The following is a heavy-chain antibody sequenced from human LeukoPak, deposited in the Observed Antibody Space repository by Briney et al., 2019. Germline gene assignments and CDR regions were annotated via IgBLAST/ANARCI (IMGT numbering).Heavy chain of an antibody. CDR1: GGSISSGGYY. CDR3: ARVRIVGAKGQYFQH. Sequence: SETLSLTCTVSGGSISSGGYYWSWIRQPPGKGLEWIGYIYHSESTYYNPSLKSRVTISVDRSKNQFSLKLSSVTAADTAVYYCARVRIVGAKGQYFQHWGQGTLVTVSS. D-gene: IGHD1-26*01. V-gene: IGHV4-30-2*01. CDR2: IYHSEST. J-gene: IGHJ1*01.